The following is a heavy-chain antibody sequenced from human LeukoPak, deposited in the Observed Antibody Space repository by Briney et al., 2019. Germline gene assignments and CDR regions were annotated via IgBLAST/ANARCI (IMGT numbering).Heavy chain of an antibody. CDR2: INPNSGGT. Sequence: GASVKVSCKASGYTFTGYYMHWVRQAPGQGLEWMGWINPNSGGTNYAQKFQGRVTMTRDTSISTAYMELSRLRSDDTAVYYCARAKYSSGWYADYWGQGTLVTVSS. J-gene: IGHJ4*02. CDR1: GYTFTGYY. CDR3: ARAKYSSGWYADY. V-gene: IGHV1-2*02. D-gene: IGHD6-19*01.